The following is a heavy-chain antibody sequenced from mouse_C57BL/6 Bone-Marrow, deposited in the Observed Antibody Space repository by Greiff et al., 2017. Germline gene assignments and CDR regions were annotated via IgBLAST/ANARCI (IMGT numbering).Heavy chain of an antibody. CDR3: AKDYSNPFFDY. J-gene: IGHJ2*01. CDR2: INPGSGGT. D-gene: IGHD2-5*01. Sequence: VQLQQSGAELVRPGTSVKVSCKASGYAFTNYLIEWVKQRPGQGLEWIGVINPGSGGTNYNEKFKGKATLTADKSSSTAYMQLSSLTSEDTAVYFCAKDYSNPFFDYWGQGTTLTVSS. CDR1: GYAFTNYL. V-gene: IGHV1-54*01.